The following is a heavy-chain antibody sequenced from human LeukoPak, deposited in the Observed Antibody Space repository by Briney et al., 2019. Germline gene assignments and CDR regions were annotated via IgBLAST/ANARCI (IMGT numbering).Heavy chain of an antibody. CDR3: ARQGALPWNFDY. D-gene: IGHD2-15*01. J-gene: IGHJ4*02. CDR1: GGSISSYY. Sequence: ASETLSLTCTVSGGSISSYYWSWIRQPPGKGLEWIGYIYYSGSTNYNPSLKSRVTISVDTSKNQFSLKLSSVTAADTAVYYCARQGALPWNFDYWGQGTLVTVSS. CDR2: IYYSGST. V-gene: IGHV4-59*08.